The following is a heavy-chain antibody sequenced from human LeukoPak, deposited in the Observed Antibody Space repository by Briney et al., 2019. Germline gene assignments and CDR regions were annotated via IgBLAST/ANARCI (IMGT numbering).Heavy chain of an antibody. CDR1: GFTFSSYW. D-gene: IGHD6-13*01. J-gene: IGHJ6*03. V-gene: IGHV3-7*01. CDR2: IKQDGSEK. CDR3: ARDPGHSSSWYKPLRYYYYYMDV. Sequence: GGSLRLSCAASGFTFSSYWMSWVRQAPGKGLEWVANIKQDGSEKYYVDSVKGRFTISRDNAKNSLYLQMNSLRAEDTAVYYCARDPGHSSSWYKPLRYYYYYMDVWGKGTTVTVSS.